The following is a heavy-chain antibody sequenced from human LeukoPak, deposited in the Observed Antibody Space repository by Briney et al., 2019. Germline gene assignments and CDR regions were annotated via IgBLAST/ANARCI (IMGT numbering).Heavy chain of an antibody. CDR3: ARSEVGANQDAFDI. D-gene: IGHD1-26*01. Sequence: GASVKVSCKASGYTFTGYYMHRVRQAPGQGLEWMGWINPNSGGTNYAQKFQGWVTMTRDTSISTAYMELSRLRSDDTAVYYCARSEVGANQDAFDIWGQGTMVTVSS. J-gene: IGHJ3*02. CDR2: INPNSGGT. V-gene: IGHV1-2*04. CDR1: GYTFTGYY.